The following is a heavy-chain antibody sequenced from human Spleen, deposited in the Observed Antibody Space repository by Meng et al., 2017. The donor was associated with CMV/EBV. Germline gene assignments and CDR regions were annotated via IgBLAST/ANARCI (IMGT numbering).Heavy chain of an antibody. CDR1: GGSFSSHY. J-gene: IGHJ4*02. CDR2: INHSGSI. V-gene: IGHV4-34*01. D-gene: IGHD1-26*01. CDR3: ARVILKTTRYDFDY. Sequence: GSLRLSCAVYGGSFSSHYWSWIRQFPGKGLEWIGEINHSGSINYSASLKSRVTISVKTSKNQFSLKLSSLTAADTAVYYCARVILKTTRYDFDYWGQGALVTVSS.